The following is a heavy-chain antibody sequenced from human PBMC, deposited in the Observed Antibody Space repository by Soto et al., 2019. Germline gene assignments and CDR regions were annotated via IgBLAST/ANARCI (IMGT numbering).Heavy chain of an antibody. CDR1: GFTVSSNY. Sequence: EVQLVESGGGLVQPGGSLRLSCAASGFTVSSNYMSWVRQAPGKGLEWVSVIYSGGSTYYADSVKGRFTISRHNSKNTLYLQMNSLRAEDTAVYYCARRGSYDYIWWSYRSGRPDWYFDLWGRGTLVTVSS. CDR3: ARRGSYDYIWWSYRSGRPDWYFDL. J-gene: IGHJ2*01. D-gene: IGHD3-16*02. V-gene: IGHV3-53*04. CDR2: IYSGGST.